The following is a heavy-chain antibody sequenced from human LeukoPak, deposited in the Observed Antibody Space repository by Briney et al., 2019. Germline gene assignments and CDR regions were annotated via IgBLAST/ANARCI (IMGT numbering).Heavy chain of an antibody. CDR1: GGSFSGYY. CDR3: ARGHYCSSTSCSWFDP. Sequence: SETLSLTCAVYGGSFSGYYWSWIRQPPGKGLEWIGEINHSGSTNYNPSLKSRVTISVDTSKNQFSLKLSSVTAADTAVYYCARGHYCSSTSCSWFDPWGQGTLVTVSS. D-gene: IGHD2-2*01. J-gene: IGHJ5*02. V-gene: IGHV4-34*01. CDR2: INHSGST.